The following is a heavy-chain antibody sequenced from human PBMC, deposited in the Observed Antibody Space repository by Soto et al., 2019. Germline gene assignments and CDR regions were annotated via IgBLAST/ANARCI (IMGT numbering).Heavy chain of an antibody. CDR3: ARTSGYFDS. Sequence: SQTLSLTFAISGDSVSSISAAWNWIRQSPSRGLEWLGRTYYRSKWYNEYEVSVRSRIAINPDTSRNQFSLQLDSVTPEDTAVYYCARTSGYFDSWGQGSLVTVS. V-gene: IGHV6-1*01. J-gene: IGHJ4*02. CDR2: TYYRSKWYN. CDR1: GDSVSSISAA. D-gene: IGHD6-19*01.